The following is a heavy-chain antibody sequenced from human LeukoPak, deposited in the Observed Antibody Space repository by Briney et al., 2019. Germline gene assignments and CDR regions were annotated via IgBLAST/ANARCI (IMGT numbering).Heavy chain of an antibody. D-gene: IGHD2-15*01. CDR3: ARAACSGGSCYRYYFDY. Sequence: ASVKVSCKASGYTFTSYYMHWVRQAPGQGLEWMGIINPSGGSTSYAQKFQGGVTMTRDTSTSTVYMELSSLRSEDTAVYYCARAACSGGSCYRYYFDYWGQGTLVTVSS. J-gene: IGHJ4*02. CDR2: INPSGGST. CDR1: GYTFTSYY. V-gene: IGHV1-46*01.